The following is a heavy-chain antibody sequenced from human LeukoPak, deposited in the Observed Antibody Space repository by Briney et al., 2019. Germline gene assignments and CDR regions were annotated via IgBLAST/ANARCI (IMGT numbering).Heavy chain of an antibody. D-gene: IGHD1-26*01. CDR2: IYYSGST. CDR1: GGSISSYY. Sequence: PSETLSLTCTVSGGSISSYYWTWIRQPPGKGLEWIGYIYYSGSTDYNPSLKSRVTISADTSKSQFSLNLTSVTAADTAVYYCARATSGSYYSYYGMDVWGQGTTVTVSS. V-gene: IGHV4-59*01. CDR3: ARATSGSYYSYYGMDV. J-gene: IGHJ6*02.